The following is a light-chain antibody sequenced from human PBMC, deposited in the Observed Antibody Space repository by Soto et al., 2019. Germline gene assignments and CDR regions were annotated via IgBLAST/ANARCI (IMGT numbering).Light chain of an antibody. CDR1: SSDVGGYDD. CDR3: QSYDSSLSAHV. Sequence: QSVLTQPASLSGSPGQAIAISCPGTSSDVGGYDDVHWYQQHPGTAPKLLIYGNSNRPSGVPDRFSGSKSGTSASLAITGLQAEDEADYYCQSYDSSLSAHVFGTGTKVTVL. V-gene: IGLV1-40*01. J-gene: IGLJ1*01. CDR2: GNS.